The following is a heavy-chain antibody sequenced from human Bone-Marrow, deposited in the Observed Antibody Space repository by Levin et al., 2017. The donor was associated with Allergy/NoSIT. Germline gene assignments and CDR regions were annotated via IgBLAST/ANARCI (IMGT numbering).Heavy chain of an antibody. D-gene: IGHD5-24*01. CDR2: ISWNSGNI. V-gene: IGHV3-9*01. Sequence: PGGSLRLSCAASGFRFDDYAMHWVRQTPGKGLEWFSGISWNSGNIGYADSVKGRFTVSRDNANNSVYLEMNSLRPEATALYYCAKDGSNAYKLGNWLDPWGQGSLVTVSS. CDR3: AKDGSNAYKLGNWLDP. J-gene: IGHJ5*02. CDR1: GFRFDDYA.